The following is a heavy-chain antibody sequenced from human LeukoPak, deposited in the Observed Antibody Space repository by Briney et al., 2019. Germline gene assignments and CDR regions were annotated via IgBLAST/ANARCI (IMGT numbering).Heavy chain of an antibody. V-gene: IGHV5-51*01. CDR2: IYPGDSET. Sequence: GESLKISCKGSGYSFTTYWIGWVRQMPGKGLGWMGIIYPGDSETRYSPSFQGQVTISADKSISTAYLQWSSLKASDTAMYYCARHSRGLLSKSSSTSYDYWGQGTLVTVSS. CDR1: GYSFTTYW. J-gene: IGHJ4*02. CDR3: ARHSRGLLSKSSSTSYDY. D-gene: IGHD2-2*01.